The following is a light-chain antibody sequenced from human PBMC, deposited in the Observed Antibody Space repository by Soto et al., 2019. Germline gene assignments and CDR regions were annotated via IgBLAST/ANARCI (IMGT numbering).Light chain of an antibody. V-gene: IGLV2-14*01. Sequence: QSALTQPASVSGSPGQSITISCTGTSSDVGGYNYVSWYQQHPGKAPKLMIYDVSNRPSGVSNRFSGSKSGTTASLTISGLQAEDDADYYCSSYTSSSTIALYVFGTGTKVTVL. CDR2: DVS. CDR1: SSDVGGYNY. CDR3: SSYTSSSTIALYV. J-gene: IGLJ1*01.